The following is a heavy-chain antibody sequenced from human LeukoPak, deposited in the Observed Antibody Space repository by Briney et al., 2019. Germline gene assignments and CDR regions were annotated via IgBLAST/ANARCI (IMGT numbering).Heavy chain of an antibody. D-gene: IGHD3-22*01. Sequence: PSETLSLTCTVSGGSISTSNYYWGWIRQPPGKGLEWIGNSRVTISLDTSRNQFSLKLSSVTAADTAVYYCARTYYYDSSGYYFDYWGQGTLVTVSS. CDR3: ARTYYYDSSGYYFDY. CDR1: GGSISTSNYY. J-gene: IGHJ4*02. V-gene: IGHV4-39*07.